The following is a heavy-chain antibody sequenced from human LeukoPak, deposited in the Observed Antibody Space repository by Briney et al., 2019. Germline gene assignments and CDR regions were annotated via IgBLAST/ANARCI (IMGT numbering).Heavy chain of an antibody. CDR3: ARDTPSYDFWSGYPDY. V-gene: IGHV3-30*04. D-gene: IGHD3-3*01. CDR1: GFTFRSYT. CDR2: ILYDGRTT. J-gene: IGHJ4*02. Sequence: PGGSLRLSCAVSGFTFRSYTMHWVGQAPGKGLEWVSVILYDGRTTNYAESVRGRFTISRDTSENTLYLQMNSLRAGDTAVYYCARDTPSYDFWSGYPDYSGQGTLVTVSS.